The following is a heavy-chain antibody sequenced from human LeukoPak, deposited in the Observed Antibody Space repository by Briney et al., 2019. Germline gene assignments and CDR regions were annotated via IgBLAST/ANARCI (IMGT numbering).Heavy chain of an antibody. V-gene: IGHV1-8*02. CDR3: ARWISRYGMDV. CDR2: MNPNSGNT. CDR1: GYSFTSYD. D-gene: IGHD2-2*01. J-gene: IGHJ6*02. Sequence: ASVKLSCKASGYSFTSYDINWVRQPPGQGLEGMGWMNPNSGNTGYAQKCQGRVIMTRDTSMSTAYMELSSLRSEDTAVYYCARWISRYGMDVWGQGTTVTVSS.